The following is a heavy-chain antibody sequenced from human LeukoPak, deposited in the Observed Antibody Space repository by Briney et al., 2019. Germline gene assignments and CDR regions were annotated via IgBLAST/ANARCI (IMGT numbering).Heavy chain of an antibody. CDR3: AKRGNPTVGHHYLDV. J-gene: IGHJ6*03. CDR1: GFTFSSSD. D-gene: IGHD1-1*01. Sequence: GGSLRLSCAASGFTFSSSDMSWVRQAPGSGLEWVSSIRHSDSNTYYADSVMGQFTISRDNSKNTLYLQMKSLSAEDTAVYYCAKRGNPTVGHHYLDVWGKGTTVSVSS. V-gene: IGHV3-23*05. CDR2: IRHSDSNT.